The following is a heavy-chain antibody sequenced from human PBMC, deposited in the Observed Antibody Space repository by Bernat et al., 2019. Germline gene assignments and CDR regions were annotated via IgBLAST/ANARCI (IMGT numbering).Heavy chain of an antibody. J-gene: IGHJ4*02. CDR2: ISYDGSNK. V-gene: IGHV3-30*18. D-gene: IGHD6-13*01. Sequence: QVQLVESGGGVVQPGRSLRLSCAASGFTFSSYGMHWVRQAPGKGLEWVAVISYDGSNKYYADSVKGRFTISRDNSKNTLYLQMNSLRAEDTAVYYCAKEYSSSWYGATYYFDYWGQGTLVTVSS. CDR3: AKEYSSSWYGATYYFDY. CDR1: GFTFSSYG.